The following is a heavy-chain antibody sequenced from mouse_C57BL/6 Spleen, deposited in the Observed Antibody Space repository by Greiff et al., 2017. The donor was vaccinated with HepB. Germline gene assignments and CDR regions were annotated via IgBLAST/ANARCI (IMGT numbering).Heavy chain of an antibody. J-gene: IGHJ1*03. CDR3: ASYYYGSSPVFDV. CDR1: GFNIKNTY. CDR2: IDPANGNT. V-gene: IGHV14-3*01. Sequence: VQLQQSVAELVRPGASVKLSCTASGFNIKNTYMHWVKQRPEQGLEWIGRIDPANGNTKYAPKFQGKATITADTSSNTAYLQLSSLTSEDTAIYYCASYYYGSSPVFDVWGTGTTVTVSS. D-gene: IGHD1-1*01.